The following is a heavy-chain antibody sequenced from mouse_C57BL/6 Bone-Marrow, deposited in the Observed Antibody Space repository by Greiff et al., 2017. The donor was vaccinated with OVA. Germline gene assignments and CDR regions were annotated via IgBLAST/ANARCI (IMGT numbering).Heavy chain of an antibody. CDR1: GFSLTSYG. CDR2: IWSDGST. Sequence: QVQLKESGPGLVAPSQSLSITCTVSGFSLTSYGVHWVRQPPGKGLEWLVVIWSDGSTTYNSALKSRLSISKDNSKSQVFLKMNSLQTDDTAMYYCAREGTPYYSNSYWYFDVWGTGTTVTVSS. J-gene: IGHJ1*03. D-gene: IGHD2-5*01. V-gene: IGHV2-6*03. CDR3: AREGTPYYSNSYWYFDV.